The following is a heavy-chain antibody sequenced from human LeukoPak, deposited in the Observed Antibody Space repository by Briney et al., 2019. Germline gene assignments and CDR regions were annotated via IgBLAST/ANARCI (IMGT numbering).Heavy chain of an antibody. D-gene: IGHD1-26*01. J-gene: IGHJ4*02. Sequence: GGSLRLSCAASGFTFSSYSVNWVRQAPGKGLEWVSSISSSSSYIYYADSVKGRFTISRDNSKNTLYLQMNSLRAEDTAVYYCARHRTWELLNYFDYWGQGTLVTVSS. V-gene: IGHV3-21*04. CDR2: ISSSSSYI. CDR3: ARHRTWELLNYFDY. CDR1: GFTFSSYS.